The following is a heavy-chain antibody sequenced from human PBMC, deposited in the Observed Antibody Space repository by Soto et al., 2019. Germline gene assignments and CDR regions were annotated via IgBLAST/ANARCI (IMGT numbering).Heavy chain of an antibody. Sequence: EVQLVESGGGLVQPGGSLRLSCVVSGFTFSSSWMHWVRQGPGKGLVWVSRMNPDGSAINYADSVKGRFTTSRDNAKNKLYLQMNSLRAEETLLYYCVTGWSEYGGQEPLVTVSS. D-gene: IGHD2-15*01. V-gene: IGHV3-74*01. CDR1: GFTFSSSW. CDR3: VTGWSEY. CDR2: MNPDGSAI. J-gene: IGHJ4*02.